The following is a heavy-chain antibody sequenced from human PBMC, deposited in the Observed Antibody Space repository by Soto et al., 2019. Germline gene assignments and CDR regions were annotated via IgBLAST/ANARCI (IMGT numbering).Heavy chain of an antibody. CDR1: GFTFINFA. CDR2: ISGNGIST. Sequence: EVQLVESGGGLVHPEGSLRLSCAASGFTFINFAMTWVRQAPGKGMEWVSNISGNGISTYYADSVKGRFTISRDNSKDTVHLKVHIVIADETAVYYYAKVLDPDYWCPLHGWFDPCDHVVLGTVAS. D-gene: IGHD2-8*01. J-gene: IGHJ5*02. CDR3: AKVLDPDYWCPLHGWFDP. V-gene: IGHV3-23*04.